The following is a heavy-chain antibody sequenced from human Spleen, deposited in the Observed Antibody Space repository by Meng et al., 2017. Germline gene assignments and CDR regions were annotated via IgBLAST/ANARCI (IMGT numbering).Heavy chain of an antibody. Sequence: QVQLVQSGAEVKKPGASVKVSCNASGYTFTDYYMHWVRQAPGQGLEWMGRINPNSGGTDYAQKFQGRVTMTEDTSTDTAYMELSSLRSEDTAVYYCATAKYSSNFIRLTYDYWGQGTLVTVSS. CDR2: INPNSGGT. J-gene: IGHJ4*02. CDR3: ATAKYSSNFIRLTYDY. V-gene: IGHV1-2*06. CDR1: GYTFTDYY. D-gene: IGHD6-13*01.